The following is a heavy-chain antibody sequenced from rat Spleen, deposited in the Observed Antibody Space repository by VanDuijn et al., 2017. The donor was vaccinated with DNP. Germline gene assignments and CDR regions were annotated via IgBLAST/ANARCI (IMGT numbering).Heavy chain of an antibody. D-gene: IGHD1-12*03. V-gene: IGHV5-25*01. CDR1: GFTFNDYY. Sequence: EVLLVESDGGLVQPGRSLKLSCAVSGFTFNDYYMAWVRQAPAKGLEWVATISNTGDNTYYSDSVKGRFTISRDNAKSTLYLQMDSLRSEDTATYYCARSWGDDGYPPFAYWGQGTLVTVSS. CDR3: ARSWGDDGYPPFAY. J-gene: IGHJ3*01. CDR2: ISNTGDNT.